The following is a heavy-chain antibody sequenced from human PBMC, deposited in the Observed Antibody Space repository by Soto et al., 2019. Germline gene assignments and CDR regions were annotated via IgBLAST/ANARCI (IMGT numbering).Heavy chain of an antibody. V-gene: IGHV4-4*07. CDR3: ARDGGYRSGSFGS. J-gene: IGHJ5*02. CDR2: IYSDGTT. CDR1: GGSISGYY. Sequence: SETLSLTCIVSGGSISGYYWSWIRQPAGKELEWIGRIYSDGTTNYNPSLKGRGTMSVDTSKKQISLKLTSVTAADTAMYYCARDGGYRSGSFGSWGQGVLVTVSS. D-gene: IGHD5-18*01.